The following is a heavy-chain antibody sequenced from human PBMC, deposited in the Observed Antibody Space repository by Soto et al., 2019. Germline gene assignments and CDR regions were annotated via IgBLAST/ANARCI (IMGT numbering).Heavy chain of an antibody. J-gene: IGHJ5*02. CDR1: GGSISTSRSY. Sequence: QLQLLESGPGLVKASETLSLTCNVSGGSISTSRSYWAWIRQPPGKGLEWLANIFYSGSTYYNPSLARRVPVSVDASKNEFYLKLRSVTAADTAVYYCARQPTTGDTDLWFDPWGQGTLVTVSS. CDR3: ARQPTTGDTDLWFDP. CDR2: IFYSGST. V-gene: IGHV4-39*01. D-gene: IGHD2-21*01.